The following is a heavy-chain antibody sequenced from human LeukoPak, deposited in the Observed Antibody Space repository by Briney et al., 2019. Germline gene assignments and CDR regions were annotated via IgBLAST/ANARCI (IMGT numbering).Heavy chain of an antibody. CDR3: AKEPTYSGYDYFDY. V-gene: IGHV3-23*01. Sequence: PGGSLRLSCAASGFTFSSFAMSWVRQAPGKGLEWVSSISGRGDIPYYAESVKGRFTISRDNSKNTVHLQMNSLRAEDTAVYYCAKEPTYSGYDYFDYWGQGTLVTVSS. J-gene: IGHJ4*02. CDR1: GFTFSSFA. D-gene: IGHD5-12*01. CDR2: ISGRGDIP.